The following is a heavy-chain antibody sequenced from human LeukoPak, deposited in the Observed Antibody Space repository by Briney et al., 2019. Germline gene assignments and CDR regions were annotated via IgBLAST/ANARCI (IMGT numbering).Heavy chain of an antibody. J-gene: IGHJ6*03. CDR1: GFTFSMYA. CDR2: LSVSGGST. CDR3: ATNCRTTSCYYQNMDV. V-gene: IGHV3-23*01. D-gene: IGHD2-2*01. Sequence: PGGSLRLSCAASGFTFSMYAMSWVRQAPGKGLEWVSSLSVSGGSTYYADSVKGRFTISRDNSRNTLYLQMNSLRAEDTAVYYCATNCRTTSCYYQNMDVWGKGTTVTVSS.